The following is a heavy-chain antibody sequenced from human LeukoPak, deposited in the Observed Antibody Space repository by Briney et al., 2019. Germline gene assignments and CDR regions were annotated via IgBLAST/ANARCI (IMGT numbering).Heavy chain of an antibody. CDR2: IYTSGST. J-gene: IGHJ4*02. D-gene: IGHD4-23*01. Sequence: SETLSLTCTVSGGSISSYYWSWIRQPAGKGLEWIGRIYTSGSTNYNPSLKSRVTMSVDTSKNQFSLKLSSVTAADTAVYYCARVGVDYSGNILKYFFDYWGQGTLVTVSS. CDR1: GGSISSYY. CDR3: ARVGVDYSGNILKYFFDY. V-gene: IGHV4-4*07.